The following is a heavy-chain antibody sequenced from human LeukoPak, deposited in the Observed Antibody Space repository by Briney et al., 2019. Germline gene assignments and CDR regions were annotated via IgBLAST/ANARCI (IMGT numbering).Heavy chain of an antibody. CDR1: GYTFTGYY. D-gene: IGHD5-18*01. Sequence: GASVKVSCKASGYTFTGYYMHWVRQAPGQGLEWMGWINPNSGNTGYAQKFQGRVTLTRNTSISTAYMELSSLRSEDAAVYYCARGLGRTAMVTRGEVRFDYWGQGTLVTVSS. J-gene: IGHJ4*02. CDR2: INPNSGNT. V-gene: IGHV1-8*02. CDR3: ARGLGRTAMVTRGEVRFDY.